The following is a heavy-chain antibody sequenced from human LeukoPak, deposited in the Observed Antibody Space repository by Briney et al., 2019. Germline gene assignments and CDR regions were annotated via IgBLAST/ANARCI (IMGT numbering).Heavy chain of an antibody. D-gene: IGHD1/OR15-1a*01. CDR2: VYYSGST. J-gene: IGHJ4*02. V-gene: IGHV4-59*08. CDR3: ARSIIGTRSKFDY. CDR1: GFTFSIYD. Sequence: NPGGSLRLSCAASGFTFSIYDMTWIRQPPGKGLEWIGYVYYSGSTNYNPSLKSRVTISVDTSKNHFSLKLSSVTAADTAVYSCARSIIGTRSKFDYWGQGTLVTVSS.